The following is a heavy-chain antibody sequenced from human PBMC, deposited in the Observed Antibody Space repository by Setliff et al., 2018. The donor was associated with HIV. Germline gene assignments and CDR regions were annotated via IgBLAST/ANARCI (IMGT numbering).Heavy chain of an antibody. CDR1: GYTFTGYY. V-gene: IGHV1-2*02. CDR2: INPNSGGT. CDR3: ARKGTYYDTSGRYFDY. J-gene: IGHJ4*02. D-gene: IGHD3-22*01. Sequence: ASVKVSCKASGYTFTGYYMHWVRQAPGQGLQWMGWINPNSGGTNYAQKLQGRVTMTRHTSISTAYMELSSLRSDDTAVYYCARKGTYYDTSGRYFDYWGQGTLVTVSS.